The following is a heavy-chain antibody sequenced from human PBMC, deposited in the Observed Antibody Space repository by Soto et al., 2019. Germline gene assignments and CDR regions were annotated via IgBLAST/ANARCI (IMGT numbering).Heavy chain of an antibody. V-gene: IGHV3-53*04. D-gene: IGHD3-3*01. J-gene: IGHJ6*03. CDR1: GFTVSSNY. Sequence: GGSLRLSCAASGFTVSSNYMSWVRQAPGKGLEWVSVIYSGGSTYYADSVKGRFTISRHNSKNTLYLQMNSLRAEDTAVYYCARLGVGYYYYMDVWGKGTTVTVSS. CDR3: ARLGVGYYYYMDV. CDR2: IYSGGST.